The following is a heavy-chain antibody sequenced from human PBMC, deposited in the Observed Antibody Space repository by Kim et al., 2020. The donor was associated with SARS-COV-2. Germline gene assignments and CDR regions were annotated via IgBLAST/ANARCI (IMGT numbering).Heavy chain of an antibody. CDR2: YT. V-gene: IGHV5-10-1*01. CDR3: ARHHSSGFDY. Sequence: YTNYSPSFQGHVTISADKSTSTAYLQWSSLKASDTAMYYCARHHSSGFDYWGQGTLVTVSS. J-gene: IGHJ4*02. D-gene: IGHD6-19*01.